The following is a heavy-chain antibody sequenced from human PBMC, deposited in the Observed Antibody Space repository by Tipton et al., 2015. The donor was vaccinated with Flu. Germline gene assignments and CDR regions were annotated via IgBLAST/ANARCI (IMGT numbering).Heavy chain of an antibody. J-gene: IGHJ4*02. CDR1: GFTFSSSA. D-gene: IGHD3-3*01. CDR2: ISSGANYI. CDR3: ARAFFWSGYYPFDY. V-gene: IGHV3-21*01. Sequence: SLRLSCEASGFTFSSSAMNWVRQAPGKGLEWVSSISSGANYIHYADAVKGRFTISRDNAKNSLYLQMNSLRAEDTAVYYCARAFFWSGYYPFDYWGQGALVTVSS.